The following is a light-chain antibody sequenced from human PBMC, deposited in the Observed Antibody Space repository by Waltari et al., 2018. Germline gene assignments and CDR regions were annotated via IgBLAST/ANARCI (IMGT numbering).Light chain of an antibody. CDR1: QSVTSS. CDR3: QQRSKRPIT. J-gene: IGKJ5*01. Sequence: EIVLTQSPATLSLSPGERATLSCRASQSVTSSLGWYQQRPGQAHRLLLYDASSRATGIPARFSGSGSGTDFTLTISSLEPEDFAVYYCQQRSKRPITFGQGTRLEIK. V-gene: IGKV3-11*01. CDR2: DAS.